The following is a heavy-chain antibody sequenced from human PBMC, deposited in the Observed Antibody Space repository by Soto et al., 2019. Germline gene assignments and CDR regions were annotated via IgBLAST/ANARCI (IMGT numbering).Heavy chain of an antibody. CDR3: ARGPPPRDGYNPRLYSFDY. V-gene: IGHV3-7*04. CDR2: IKQDGSEK. Sequence: PGGSLRLSCAASGFTFSSYWMSWVRQAPGKGLEWVANIKQDGSEKYYVDSVKGRFTISRDNAKNSLYLQMNSLRAEDTAVYYCARGPPPRDGYNPRLYSFDYWGQGTLVTVSS. J-gene: IGHJ4*02. D-gene: IGHD5-12*01. CDR1: GFTFSSYW.